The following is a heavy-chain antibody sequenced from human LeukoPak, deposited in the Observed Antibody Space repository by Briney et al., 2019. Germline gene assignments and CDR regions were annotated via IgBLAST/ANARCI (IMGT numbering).Heavy chain of an antibody. J-gene: IGHJ5*02. V-gene: IGHV4-34*01. CDR2: INHSGST. Sequence: SETLSLTCTVYGGSLSTYSWTWIRQPPGKGLEWIGEINHSGSTNYNPSLKSRVTISVDTSKNQFSLKLSSVTAADTAVYYCARLNSRYYYGSGTKNWFDPWGQGTLVTVSS. CDR3: ARLNSRYYYGSGTKNWFDP. D-gene: IGHD3-10*01. CDR1: GGSLSTYS.